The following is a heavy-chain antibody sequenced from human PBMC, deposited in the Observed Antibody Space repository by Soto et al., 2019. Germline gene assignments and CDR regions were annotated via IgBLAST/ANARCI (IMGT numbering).Heavy chain of an antibody. V-gene: IGHV4-61*01. CDR1: GVSVNITNNY. CDR3: ARNQGFLRVFDP. J-gene: IGHJ5*02. CDR2: ISYSENT. D-gene: IGHD3-10*01. Sequence: SETLSLTCSVSGVSVNITNNYWSWIRQPPGKGLEWIRYISYSENTNYNSSLKSRVSISVDKSKNQFSMKLSSVTAADTAIYYCARNQGFLRVFDPWSQGTLVTVSS.